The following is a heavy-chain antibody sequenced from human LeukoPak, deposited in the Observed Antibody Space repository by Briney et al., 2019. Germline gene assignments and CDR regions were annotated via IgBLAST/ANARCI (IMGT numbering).Heavy chain of an antibody. D-gene: IGHD2-21*02. Sequence: GGSLRLSCAASGFTFSNAWMSWVRQAPGKGLEWVSAISGSGGSTYYADSVKGRFTISRDNSKNTLYLQMNSLRAEDTAVYYCAKDHRAYCGGDCVDFDYWGQGTLVTVSS. V-gene: IGHV3-23*01. CDR2: ISGSGGST. J-gene: IGHJ4*02. CDR1: GFTFSNAW. CDR3: AKDHRAYCGGDCVDFDY.